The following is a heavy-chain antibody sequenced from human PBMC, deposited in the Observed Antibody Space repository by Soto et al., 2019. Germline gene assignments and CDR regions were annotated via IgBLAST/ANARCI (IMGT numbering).Heavy chain of an antibody. CDR3: ARGLGPASAGERYWFDP. D-gene: IGHD7-27*01. CDR2: INHSGST. V-gene: IGHV4-34*01. Sequence: SETLSLTCAVYGGSFSGYYWSWIRQPPGKGLEWIGEINHSGSTNYNPSLKSRVTISVDTSKNQFSLKLSSVTAADTAVYYCARGLGPASAGERYWFDPWGQGTLVTVSS. CDR1: GGSFSGYY. J-gene: IGHJ5*02.